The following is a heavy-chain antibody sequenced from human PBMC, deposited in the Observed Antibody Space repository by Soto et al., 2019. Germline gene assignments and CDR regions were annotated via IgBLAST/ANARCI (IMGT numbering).Heavy chain of an antibody. CDR3: ARGGGNFDH. Sequence: EVQLVESGGGLVQPGGSLRLTCAASGFTFTGAWMSWVRQAPGKGLEWVANVNKDGSDRYYVDSVKGRFTISRDNAKNSLYLQKNSRRAGDTAVYYCARGGGNFDHWGQGTLVTVSS. J-gene: IGHJ4*02. CDR2: VNKDGSDR. CDR1: GFTFTGAW. D-gene: IGHD3-16*01. V-gene: IGHV3-7*04.